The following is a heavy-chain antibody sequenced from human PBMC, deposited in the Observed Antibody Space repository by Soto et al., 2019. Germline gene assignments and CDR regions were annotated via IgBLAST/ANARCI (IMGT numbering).Heavy chain of an antibody. CDR3: ARVSLVAATEYFQH. J-gene: IGHJ1*01. Sequence: GGSLRLSCAASGFTVSSNYMSWVRQAPGKGLEWVSVIYSGGSTYYADSVKGRFTISRHNSKNTLYLQMNSLRAEDTAVYYYARVSLVAATEYFQHWGQGTLVTVSS. CDR1: GFTVSSNY. V-gene: IGHV3-53*04. CDR2: IYSGGST. D-gene: IGHD2-15*01.